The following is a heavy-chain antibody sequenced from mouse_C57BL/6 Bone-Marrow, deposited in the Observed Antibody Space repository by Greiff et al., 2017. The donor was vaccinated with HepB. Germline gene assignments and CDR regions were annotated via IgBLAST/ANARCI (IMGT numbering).Heavy chain of an antibody. Sequence: VQGVESGAELVKPGASVKLSCKASGYTFTSYWMHWVKQRPGQGLEWIGMIHPNSGSTNYNEKFKSKATLTVDKSSSTAYMQLSSLTSEDSAVYYCAREADGYYGAYWGQGTLVTVSA. D-gene: IGHD2-3*01. CDR3: AREADGYYGAY. V-gene: IGHV1-64*01. CDR1: GYTFTSYW. CDR2: IHPNSGST. J-gene: IGHJ3*01.